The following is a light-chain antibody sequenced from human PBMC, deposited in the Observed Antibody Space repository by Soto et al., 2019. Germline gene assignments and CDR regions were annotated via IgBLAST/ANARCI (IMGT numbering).Light chain of an antibody. CDR2: EVS. V-gene: IGLV2-23*02. Sequence: QSALTQPASVSGSPGQSITIPCTGASSDVGSYNLVSWYQQHPGKAPKLMIYEVSRRPSGISNRFSGSKSGNTASLTISGLQAEDEAYYYCCSYAGSPTFVIFGGGTQLTVL. CDR1: SSDVGSYNL. J-gene: IGLJ2*01. CDR3: CSYAGSPTFVI.